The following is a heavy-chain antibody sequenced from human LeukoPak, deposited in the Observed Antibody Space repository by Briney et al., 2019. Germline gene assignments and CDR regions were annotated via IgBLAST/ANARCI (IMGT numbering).Heavy chain of an antibody. CDR3: AREAVHDNWFDP. J-gene: IGHJ5*02. CDR2: INPNSGGT. CDR1: GYTFTGYY. Sequence: ASVKVSCKASGYTFTGYYMHWVRQAPGQGLEWMGWINPNSGGTNYAQKFQGRVTMTRDTSISTAYMELSRLRSDDTAVYYCAREAVHDNWFDPWGQGTMVTVSS. V-gene: IGHV1-2*02.